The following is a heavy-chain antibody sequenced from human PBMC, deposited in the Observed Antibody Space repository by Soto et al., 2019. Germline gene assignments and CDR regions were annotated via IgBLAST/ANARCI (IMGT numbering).Heavy chain of an antibody. CDR2: IYTSGST. D-gene: IGHD3-10*01. CDR3: ASLGGRISSKYYFDY. Sequence: SETLSLTCSVSGGSISSYYWSWIRQPAGKGLEWIGRIYTSGSTNFNPSLKSRVTMSVDTSKNQFSLRLSSVTAADTAVYYCASLGGRISSKYYFDYWGQGILVTVS. V-gene: IGHV4-4*07. CDR1: GGSISSYY. J-gene: IGHJ4*02.